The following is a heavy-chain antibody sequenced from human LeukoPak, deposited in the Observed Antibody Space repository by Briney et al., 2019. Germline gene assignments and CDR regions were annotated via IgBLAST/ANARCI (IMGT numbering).Heavy chain of an antibody. CDR2: INHSGST. CDR1: GGSFSGYY. CDR3: ARETMTTVTTDYFDY. V-gene: IGHV4-34*01. D-gene: IGHD4-11*01. J-gene: IGHJ4*02. Sequence: SETPSLTCAVYGGSFSGYYWSWIRQPPGKGLEWIGEINHSGSTNYNPSLKSRVTISVDTSKNQFSLKLSSVTAADTAVYYCARETMTTVTTDYFDYWGQGTLVTVSS.